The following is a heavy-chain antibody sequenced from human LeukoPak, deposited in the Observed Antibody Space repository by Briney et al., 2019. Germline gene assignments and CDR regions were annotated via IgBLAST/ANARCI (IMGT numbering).Heavy chain of an antibody. CDR2: IYYSGST. Sequence: KPSETLSLTCTVSGGSISSYYWSWIRQPPGKGLEWIGYIYYSGSTNYNPSLKSRVTISVDTSKNQFSLKLSSVTAADTAVYYCARESGSGSYYQENWFDPWGQGTLVTVSS. D-gene: IGHD3-10*01. CDR1: GGSISSYY. V-gene: IGHV4-59*01. J-gene: IGHJ5*02. CDR3: ARESGSGSYYQENWFDP.